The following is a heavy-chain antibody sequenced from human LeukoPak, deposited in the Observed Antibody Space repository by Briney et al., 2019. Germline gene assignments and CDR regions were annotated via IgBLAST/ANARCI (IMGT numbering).Heavy chain of an antibody. CDR2: MNPNSGNT. Sequence: ASVKVSCKASGYSFTSYDINWVRQATGQGLKWMGWMNPNSGNTGYAQKFQGRVTMTRNTSISTAYMELSSLRSEDTAVYYCARLGYCSSTSCLRLDYWGQGTLVTVSS. J-gene: IGHJ4*02. D-gene: IGHD2-2*01. CDR3: ARLGYCSSTSCLRLDY. CDR1: GYSFTSYD. V-gene: IGHV1-8*01.